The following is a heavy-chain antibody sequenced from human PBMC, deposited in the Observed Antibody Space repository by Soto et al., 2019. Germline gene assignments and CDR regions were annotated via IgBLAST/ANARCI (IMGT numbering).Heavy chain of an antibody. Sequence: QVQLVQSGDEVRKPGSSVKVSCKASGYIFVNYGIAWVRQAPGQGLEWMGWISPYSGNTHYAGKVQGRLTMTTDTSTSTAYMDVGSLTSYDTAVYYCAMVDNYVTPTPQDVWGQGTTVTVSS. CDR3: AMVDNYVTPTPQDV. CDR1: GYIFVNYG. D-gene: IGHD3-16*01. CDR2: ISPYSGNT. J-gene: IGHJ6*02. V-gene: IGHV1-18*01.